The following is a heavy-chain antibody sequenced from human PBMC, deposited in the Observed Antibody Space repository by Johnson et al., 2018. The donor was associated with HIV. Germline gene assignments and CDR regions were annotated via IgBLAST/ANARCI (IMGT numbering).Heavy chain of an antibody. CDR3: ARGVVPDPFDI. Sequence: EVQLVESGGGVVQPGRSLRLSCTASGFTFSSFWMTWVRQAPGKGLEWVANIKQDGSEKYYVDSVKGRFTISRDNAKNSLYLQMNSLRAEDTAVYYCARGVVPDPFDIWGQGTMVTVSS. CDR1: GFTFSSFW. V-gene: IGHV3-7*05. D-gene: IGHD2-15*01. CDR2: IKQDGSEK. J-gene: IGHJ3*02.